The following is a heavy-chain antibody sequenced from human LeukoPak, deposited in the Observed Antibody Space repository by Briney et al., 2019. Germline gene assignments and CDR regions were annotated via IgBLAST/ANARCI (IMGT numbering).Heavy chain of an antibody. CDR2: ISYDGSNK. D-gene: IGHD3-22*01. CDR1: GFTFSSYA. CDR3: ARWYYDSSGYYYFDY. Sequence: GGSLRLSCAASGFTFSSYAMHWVRQAPGKGLEWVAVISYDGSNKYYADSVKGRFTISRDNSKNTLYLQMNSLGAEDTAVYYCARWYYDSSGYYYFDYWGQGTLVTVSS. J-gene: IGHJ4*02. V-gene: IGHV3-30-3*01.